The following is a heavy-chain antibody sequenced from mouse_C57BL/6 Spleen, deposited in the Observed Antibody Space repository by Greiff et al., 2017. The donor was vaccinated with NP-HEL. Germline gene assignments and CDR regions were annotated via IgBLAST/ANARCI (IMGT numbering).Heavy chain of an antibody. CDR2: IYPRSGNT. CDR1: GYTFTSYG. Sequence: QVQLQQSGAELARPGASVKLSCKASGYTFTSYGISWVKQRTGQGLEWIGEIYPRSGNTYYNEKCKGKATLTADKSSSTAYMELRSLTSEDSAVYFCARVTGTEYYFDDWGQGTTLTVSS. CDR3: ARVTGTEYYFDD. D-gene: IGHD4-1*01. J-gene: IGHJ2*01. V-gene: IGHV1-81*01.